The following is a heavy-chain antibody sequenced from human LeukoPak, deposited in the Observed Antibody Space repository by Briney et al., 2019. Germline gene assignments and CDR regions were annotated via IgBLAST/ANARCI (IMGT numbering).Heavy chain of an antibody. D-gene: IGHD3-22*01. V-gene: IGHV3-23*01. Sequence: VGSLQLSCEASGFTFSTYAMSWVRQGPGRGLECVSTINTSGYSTYYADSVKGRFTISRDNSKNTLYLQMNSLRAEDTAVYYCAKVRVVVITVDAFDIWGQGTMVTVSS. CDR1: GFTFSTYA. CDR2: INTSGYST. J-gene: IGHJ3*02. CDR3: AKVRVVVITVDAFDI.